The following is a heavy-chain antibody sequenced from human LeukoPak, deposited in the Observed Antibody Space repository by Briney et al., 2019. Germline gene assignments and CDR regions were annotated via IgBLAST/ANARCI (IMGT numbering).Heavy chain of an antibody. CDR2: INSDGSST. J-gene: IGHJ4*02. CDR3: ARDGGDSSGYYWGLGY. Sequence: GGSLRLSCVVSGFTFSSYWIHWVRQAPGKGLVWVSRINSDGSSTNYADSVKGRFTISRDNAKDTLYLQMNSLRPEDTAVYYCARDGGDSSGYYWGLGYWGQGTLVTVSS. V-gene: IGHV3-74*01. D-gene: IGHD3-22*01. CDR1: GFTFSSYW.